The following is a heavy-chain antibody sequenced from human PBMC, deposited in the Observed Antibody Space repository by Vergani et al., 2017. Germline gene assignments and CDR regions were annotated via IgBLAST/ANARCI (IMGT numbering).Heavy chain of an antibody. V-gene: IGHV4-59*01. CDR1: GGSISSYY. CDR2: SYYSGSN. Sequence: QVQLQESAPGLVKPSETLSLTCTLSGGSISSYYWSWIRHPQGKGLDWIGYSYYSGSNNYNHSLKSRVTISVDTSKNQFSLKLSSVTAADTTVYYCARDSCSFDYWGQGTLVTVAS. J-gene: IGHJ4*02. CDR3: ARDSCSFDY.